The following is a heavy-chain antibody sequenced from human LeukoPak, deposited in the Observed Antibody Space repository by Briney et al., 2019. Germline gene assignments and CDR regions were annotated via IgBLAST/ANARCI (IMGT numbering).Heavy chain of an antibody. J-gene: IGHJ4*02. CDR1: GFTLSSYA. Sequence: PGGSLRLSCEASGFTLSSYAMNWVRQAPGKGLEWVAGMYDSGGTTSYTWYAGSVKGRFTISRDKFKNTLYLQMNSLGAEDTAVYYCAKNRQQWLVRPANFGYWGQGILVAVSS. CDR3: AKNRQQWLVRPANFGY. D-gene: IGHD6-19*01. CDR2: MYDSGGTTSYT. V-gene: IGHV3-23*01.